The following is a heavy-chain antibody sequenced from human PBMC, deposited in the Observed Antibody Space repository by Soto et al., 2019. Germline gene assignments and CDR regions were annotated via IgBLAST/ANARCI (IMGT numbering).Heavy chain of an antibody. CDR2: ISNSSSFI. CDR1: GFTFSDYN. CDR3: ASHYDFDEYGPEY. Sequence: GGSLRLSCAASGFTFSDYNMNWVLQAPGKGLEWVSSISNSSSFIYYADSVKGRFTISRDDAKNTVYLQMTSLRAADTALYYCASHYDFDEYGPEYWGQGTLVTVSS. D-gene: IGHD4-17*01. V-gene: IGHV3-21*06. J-gene: IGHJ4*02.